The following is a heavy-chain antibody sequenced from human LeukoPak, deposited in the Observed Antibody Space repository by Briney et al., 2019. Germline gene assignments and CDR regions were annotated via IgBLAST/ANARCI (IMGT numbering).Heavy chain of an antibody. J-gene: IGHJ5*02. CDR1: GGSFSGYY. CDR2: INHSGST. V-gene: IGHV4-34*01. D-gene: IGHD2-2*01. Sequence: SETLSLTCAVYGGSFSGYYWSWIRQPPGKGVEWIGEINHSGSTNYNPSLKSPFTISVDTSKNQFSLKLISVTAADTAVYYCARGFRDIVVVPAAEPDGFDPWGQGTLVTVSS. CDR3: ARGFRDIVVVPAAEPDGFDP.